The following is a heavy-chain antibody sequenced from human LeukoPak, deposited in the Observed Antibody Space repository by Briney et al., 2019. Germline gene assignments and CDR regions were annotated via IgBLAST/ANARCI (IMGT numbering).Heavy chain of an antibody. CDR3: IKDVGGSVFYEY. J-gene: IGHJ4*02. CDR2: INDNGRNT. CDR1: GFPFSAYG. V-gene: IGHV3-23*01. D-gene: IGHD2-15*01. Sequence: GGSLTLSCAASGFPFSAYGMGWVRQTPGKGLDWVSTINDNGRNTHYADSVKGGFTISRDNSKDTIYLQMNGLRVEDTAIYYCIKDVGGSVFYEYWGQGILVTV.